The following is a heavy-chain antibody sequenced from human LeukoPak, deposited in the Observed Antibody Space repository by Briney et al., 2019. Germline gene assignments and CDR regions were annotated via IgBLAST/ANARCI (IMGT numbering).Heavy chain of an antibody. CDR2: IDWDDDK. J-gene: IGHJ4*02. CDR1: GFSLSTSRMS. V-gene: IGHV2-70*01. Sequence: ESGPTLVNPTQTLTLTCAFSGFSLSTSRMSVSWIRQPPGKALEWLAAIDWDDDKSYSISLRTRLTISRDTSKNQVVLTMTNMDPVDTATYYCARTNIYTSGGYYLRYFDYWGQGTVVTVSS. CDR3: ARTNIYTSGGYYLRYFDY. D-gene: IGHD3-22*01.